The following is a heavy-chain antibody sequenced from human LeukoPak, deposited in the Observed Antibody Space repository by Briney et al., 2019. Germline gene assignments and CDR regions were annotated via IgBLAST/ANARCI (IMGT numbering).Heavy chain of an antibody. CDR1: GYTLTELS. V-gene: IGHV1-24*01. CDR2: FDPEDGET. J-gene: IGHJ4*02. D-gene: IGHD6-13*01. Sequence: ASVKVSCKVSGYTLTELSMHWVRQAPGKGLEWMGGFDPEDGETIYAQKFQGRVTMTEDTSTDTAYMELSSLRSEDTAVYYCATVQPNLYSSSWTPGDYWGQGTLVTVSS. CDR3: ATVQPNLYSSSWTPGDY.